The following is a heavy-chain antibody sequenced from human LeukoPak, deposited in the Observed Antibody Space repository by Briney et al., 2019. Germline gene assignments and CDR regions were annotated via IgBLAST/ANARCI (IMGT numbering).Heavy chain of an antibody. D-gene: IGHD3-10*01. CDR3: ARDSGSGSYSGY. V-gene: IGHV3-74*01. CDR2: INPDGSAT. J-gene: IGHJ4*02. Sequence: PGGSLRLSCAASGFTFSSYWMHWVRQGPGKGLVWVSRINPDGSATSHADSVKGRFAISRDNAKNTLYLQMNSLRAEDMAVYYCARDSGSGSYSGYWGQGTLVTVSS. CDR1: GFTFSSYW.